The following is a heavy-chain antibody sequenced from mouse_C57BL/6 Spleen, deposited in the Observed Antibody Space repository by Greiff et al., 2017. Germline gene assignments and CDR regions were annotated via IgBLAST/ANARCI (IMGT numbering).Heavy chain of an antibody. Sequence: VQLQQSGAELAKPGASVKLSCKASGYTFTSYWMHWVKQRPGQGLEWIGYITPSSGYTKYNQKFKDKATLTADKSSSTAYMQLSSLTYEDSAVYYCARWYGSSYYAMDYWGQGTSVTVSS. D-gene: IGHD1-1*01. CDR3: ARWYGSSYYAMDY. J-gene: IGHJ4*01. V-gene: IGHV1-7*01. CDR1: GYTFTSYW. CDR2: ITPSSGYT.